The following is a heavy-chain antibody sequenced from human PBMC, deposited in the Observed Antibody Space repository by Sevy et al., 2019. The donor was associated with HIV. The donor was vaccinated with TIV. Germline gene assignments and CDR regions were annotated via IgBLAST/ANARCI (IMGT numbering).Heavy chain of an antibody. CDR1: GGTISSSSYR. CDR2: IYHTGAA. CDR3: ARWYGNNFDY. V-gene: IGHV4-39*01. Sequence: AESLSLTCTVSGGTISSSSYRWGWIRQPPGKGLEWVGSIYHTGAADENPSLKRRVAMSEDTSKNQFSLQVDSVTAADTAVYYCARWYGNNFDYWGQGALVTVSS. J-gene: IGHJ4*02. D-gene: IGHD3-10*01.